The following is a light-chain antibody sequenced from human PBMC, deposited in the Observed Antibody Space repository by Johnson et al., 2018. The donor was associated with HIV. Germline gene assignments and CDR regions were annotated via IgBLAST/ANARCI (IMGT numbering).Light chain of an antibody. CDR1: SSNIGNNY. V-gene: IGLV1-51*02. J-gene: IGLJ1*01. CDR2: ENN. Sequence: SVLTQPPSVSAAPGQKVTISCSGSSSNIGNNYVSWYQQLPGTAPKLLIYENNKRPSGIPDRFSGSKSGTSATLGITGLQTGDEADYYCGTWDSSLSAYVFGTVTKVTAL. CDR3: GTWDSSLSAYV.